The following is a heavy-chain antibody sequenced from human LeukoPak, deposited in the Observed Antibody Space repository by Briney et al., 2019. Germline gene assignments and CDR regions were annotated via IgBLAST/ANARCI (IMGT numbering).Heavy chain of an antibody. Sequence: GASVKVSCKASGGTFSSYAISWVRQAPGQGLEWMGGIIPIFGTANYAQKFQGRVTMTTDESTSTAYMELSSLRSEDTAVYYCARDGIDYYDSSGYCPSFDYWGQGTLVTVSS. D-gene: IGHD3-22*01. CDR1: GGTFSSYA. V-gene: IGHV1-69*05. CDR3: ARDGIDYYDSSGYCPSFDY. J-gene: IGHJ4*02. CDR2: IIPIFGTA.